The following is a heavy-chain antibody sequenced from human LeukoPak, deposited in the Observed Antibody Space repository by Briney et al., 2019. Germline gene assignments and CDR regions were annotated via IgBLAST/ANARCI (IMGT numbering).Heavy chain of an antibody. J-gene: IGHJ3*02. CDR1: GFTFSDYY. V-gene: IGHV3-30-3*01. CDR2: ISYDGSNK. D-gene: IGHD2-21*01. CDR3: ARGRIAHDAFDI. Sequence: GGSLRLSCAASGFTFSDYYMSWIRQAPGKGLEWVAVISYDGSNKYYADSVKGRFTISRDNSKNTLYLQMNSLRAEDTAVYYCARGRIAHDAFDIWGQGTMVTVSS.